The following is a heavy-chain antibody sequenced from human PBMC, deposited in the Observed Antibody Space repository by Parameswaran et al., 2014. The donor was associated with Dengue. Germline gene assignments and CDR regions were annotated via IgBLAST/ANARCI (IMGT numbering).Heavy chain of an antibody. V-gene: IGHV3-23*01. D-gene: IGHD3-10*01. Sequence: VRQMPGKGLEWVSAISGSGGSTYYADSVKGRFTISRDNSKNTLYLQMNSLRAEDTAVYYCAKDRVRGITMVRGVIIPLSWGQGTLVTVSS. CDR3: AKDRVRGITMVRGVIIPLS. J-gene: IGHJ5*02. CDR2: ISGSGGST.